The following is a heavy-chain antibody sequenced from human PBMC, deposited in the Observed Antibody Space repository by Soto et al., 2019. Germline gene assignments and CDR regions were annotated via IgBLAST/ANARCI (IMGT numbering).Heavy chain of an antibody. CDR1: GFTFSGYW. J-gene: IGHJ4*02. Sequence: EVQLVESGGGLVQPGGSLRLSCAASGFTFSGYWMTWVRQAPGKGLEWVANIKPDGSEKYYVDSVKGRFTISRDNAKNSLYLQMNSLRAEDTAVYYCASHWKYAFDYWGQGTLVTVSS. D-gene: IGHD1-7*01. V-gene: IGHV3-7*01. CDR3: ASHWKYAFDY. CDR2: IKPDGSEK.